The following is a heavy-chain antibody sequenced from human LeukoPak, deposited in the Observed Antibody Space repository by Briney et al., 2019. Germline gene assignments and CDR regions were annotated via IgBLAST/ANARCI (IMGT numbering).Heavy chain of an antibody. Sequence: SETLSLTCAVYGGSFSGYYWSWIRQPPGKGLEWIGEINHSGSTNYNPSLKSRVTISVDTSKNQFSLKLSSVTAADTAVYYCARDEMVTRNPYYFDYWGQGTLVTVSS. D-gene: IGHD2-21*02. CDR2: INHSGST. V-gene: IGHV4-34*01. CDR1: GGSFSGYY. J-gene: IGHJ4*02. CDR3: ARDEMVTRNPYYFDY.